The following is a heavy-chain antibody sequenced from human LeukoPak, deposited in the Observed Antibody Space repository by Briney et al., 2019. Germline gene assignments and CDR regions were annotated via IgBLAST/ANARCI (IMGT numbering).Heavy chain of an antibody. D-gene: IGHD3-10*01. V-gene: IGHV1-18*04. J-gene: IGHJ4*02. Sequence: ASVKVSCKASGYTFTSYGISWVRQAPGQGLEWMGWISAYNGNTNYAQKLQGRVTMTTDTSTSTAYMELRSLRSDDTAVYYCARDRRRLLWLGELLYTGDVSHLDYWGQGTLVTVSS. CDR1: GYTFTSYG. CDR3: ARDRRRLLWLGELLYTGDVSHLDY. CDR2: ISAYNGNT.